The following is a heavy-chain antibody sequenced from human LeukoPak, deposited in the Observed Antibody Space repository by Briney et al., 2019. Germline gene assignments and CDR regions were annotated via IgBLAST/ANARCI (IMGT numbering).Heavy chain of an antibody. Sequence: GASVKVSCKASGYTFTDCYIHWVRQAPGQGLEWMGWINPNTGGTNYAQKFQGRVTMTRDTSISTAYMELSKLRSDDTAVFYCARASAANLHDYWGQGTLVTVSS. V-gene: IGHV1-2*02. CDR3: ARASAANLHDY. J-gene: IGHJ4*02. D-gene: IGHD2-15*01. CDR2: INPNTGGT. CDR1: GYTFTDCY.